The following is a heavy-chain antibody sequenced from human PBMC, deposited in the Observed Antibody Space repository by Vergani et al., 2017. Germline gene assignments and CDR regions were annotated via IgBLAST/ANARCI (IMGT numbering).Heavy chain of an antibody. V-gene: IGHV1-69*02. Sequence: VQLVQSGAEVKKPGSSVKVSCKASGGTFSSYTISWVRQAPGQGLEWMGRIIPILGIANYAQKFQGRVTITADKSTSTAYMELSSLRSEDTAVYYCASWVCGGDCYTQAFSVYYYYGMDVWGQGTTVTVSS. D-gene: IGHD2-21*02. CDR1: GGTFSSYT. CDR2: IIPILGIA. J-gene: IGHJ6*02. CDR3: ASWVCGGDCYTQAFSVYYYYGMDV.